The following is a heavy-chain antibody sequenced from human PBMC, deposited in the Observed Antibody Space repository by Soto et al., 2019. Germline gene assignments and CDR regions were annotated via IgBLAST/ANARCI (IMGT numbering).Heavy chain of an antibody. V-gene: IGHV4-34*01. CDR3: AGYGSGSGFAY. J-gene: IGHJ4*02. Sequence: SETLSLTCAVYGGSFSGYYWSWIRQPPGKGLEWIGEINHSGSTNYNPSLKSRVTISVDTSKNQFSLKLSSVTAADTAVYYCAGYGSGSGFAYWGQGTLVTVSS. CDR2: INHSGST. CDR1: GGSFSGYY. D-gene: IGHD3-10*01.